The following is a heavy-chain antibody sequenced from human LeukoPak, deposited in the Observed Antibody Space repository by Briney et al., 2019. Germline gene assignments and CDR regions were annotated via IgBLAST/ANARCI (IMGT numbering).Heavy chain of an antibody. CDR2: ISSSSSYI. D-gene: IGHD3-16*01. V-gene: IGHV3-21*04. Sequence: GGSLRLSCAASGFTFSSYSMNWVRQAPGKGLEWVSSISSSSSYIYYADSVKGRFTISRDTSKNTLYLQMNSLRAEDTAVYYCARRGSWGEPRPFDYWGQGSLVTVSS. J-gene: IGHJ4*02. CDR3: ARRGSWGEPRPFDY. CDR1: GFTFSSYS.